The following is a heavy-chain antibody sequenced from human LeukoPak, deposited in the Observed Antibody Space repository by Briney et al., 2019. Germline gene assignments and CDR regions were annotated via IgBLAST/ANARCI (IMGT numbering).Heavy chain of an antibody. CDR2: IYHSGST. D-gene: IGHD6-13*01. CDR3: AREYSSSWSPFDY. J-gene: IGHJ4*02. Sequence: SETLSLTCTVSGYSISSGYYWGWIRQPPGKGLEWIGSIYHSGSTYYNPSLKSRVTISVDTSKNQFSLKLSSVTAADTAVYYCAREYSSSWSPFDYWGRGTLVTVSS. CDR1: GYSISSGYY. V-gene: IGHV4-38-2*02.